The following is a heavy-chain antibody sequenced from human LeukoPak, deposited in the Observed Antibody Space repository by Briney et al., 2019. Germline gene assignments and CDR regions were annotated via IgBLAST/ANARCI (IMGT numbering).Heavy chain of an antibody. CDR1: GFTFSSYA. CDR3: AKGAVAGKGLLSPFDY. V-gene: IGHV3-23*01. J-gene: IGHJ4*02. D-gene: IGHD6-19*01. CDR2: ISRSTSNT. Sequence: PGGSLRLSCAASGFTFSSYAMSWVRQAPGKGLEWVSSISRSTSNTHYADSVKGRFTISRDNSKNTLYLQMNSLRAEDTAVYYCAKGAVAGKGLLSPFDYWGQGTLVTVSS.